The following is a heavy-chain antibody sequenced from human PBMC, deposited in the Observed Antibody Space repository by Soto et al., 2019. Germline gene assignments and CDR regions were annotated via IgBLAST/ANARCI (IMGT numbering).Heavy chain of an antibody. Sequence: PGESLKISCKGSGYRFNTHWIGWVRQMPGKGLEWMGIIYPGDSDTRYSPSFQGQVTISADKSISTAYLQWSSLKASDTAIYYCARHDISVSLSYYYGLDVWGQGTTVTVSS. CDR3: ARHDISVSLSYYYGLDV. CDR1: GYRFNTHW. V-gene: IGHV5-51*01. J-gene: IGHJ6*02. D-gene: IGHD3-16*01. CDR2: IYPGDSDT.